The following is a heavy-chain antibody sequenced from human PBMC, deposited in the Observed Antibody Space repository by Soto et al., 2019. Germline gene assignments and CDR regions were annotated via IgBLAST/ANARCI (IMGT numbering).Heavy chain of an antibody. Sequence: GGSLRLSSVASGFALTTYTMNWVRQGPGTGLEWVSSINGRSNYKYYSDSVKGRFTVSRDNAQNSLFLQMSRLGPEDTAVYYCVREDGVVGASSAFDSWGQGTLVTVSS. J-gene: IGHJ4*02. CDR2: INGRSNYK. V-gene: IGHV3-21*01. D-gene: IGHD1-26*01. CDR3: VREDGVVGASSAFDS. CDR1: GFALTTYT.